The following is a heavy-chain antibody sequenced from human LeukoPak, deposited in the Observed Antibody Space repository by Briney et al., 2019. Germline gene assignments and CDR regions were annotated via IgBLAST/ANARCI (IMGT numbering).Heavy chain of an antibody. CDR3: ARDRGFGEPIDY. CDR2: IYTSGST. V-gene: IGHV4-61*02. D-gene: IGHD3-10*01. CDR1: GGSISSGTYY. Sequence: SETLSLTCTVSGGSISSGTYYWSWIRQPAGKGLEWIGRIYTSGSTNYNSSLNSRVTIAVDTSKNQFSLQLSSVPAADTAVYYCARDRGFGEPIDYWGQGTLVTVSS. J-gene: IGHJ4*02.